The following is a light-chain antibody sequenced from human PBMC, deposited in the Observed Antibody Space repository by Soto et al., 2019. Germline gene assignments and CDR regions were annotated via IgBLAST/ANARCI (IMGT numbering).Light chain of an antibody. V-gene: IGKV3-20*01. CDR1: QSVSNSY. Sequence: EFVLTQSPGTLSLSPGERATLSFRASQSVSNSYVAWYQQKSGQAPRLLIYDTSSRVTGIPDRFSGSGSGTDFTLTISRLEPEDFAVYYCQHYNNWPPWTFGQGTKVDIK. J-gene: IGKJ1*01. CDR3: QHYNNWPPWT. CDR2: DTS.